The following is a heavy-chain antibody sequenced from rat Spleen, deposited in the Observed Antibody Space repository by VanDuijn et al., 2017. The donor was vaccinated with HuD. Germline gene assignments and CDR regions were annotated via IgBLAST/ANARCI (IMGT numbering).Heavy chain of an antibody. D-gene: IGHD1-9*01. CDR2: ISTGGGNT. V-gene: IGHV5S13*01. Sequence: EVQLVETGGGLVQPGRSLKLSCVASGFTFSNYGMAWVRQTPTKGLEWVASISTGGGNTYYRDSVKGRFTISRDNAQNTLYLQMNSLRSEDTATYYCTRMYGYNYWYFDFWGPGTMVTVSS. CDR1: GFTFSNYG. J-gene: IGHJ1*01. CDR3: TRMYGYNYWYFDF.